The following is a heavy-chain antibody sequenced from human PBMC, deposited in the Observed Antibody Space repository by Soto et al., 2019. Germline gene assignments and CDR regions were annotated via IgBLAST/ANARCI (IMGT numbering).Heavy chain of an antibody. V-gene: IGHV1-8*01. CDR1: GYTFTSYD. Sequence: QVQLVQSGAEVKKPGASVKVSCKASGYTFTSYDINWVRQATGQGLEWMGWMNPNSGNTGYAQKFQGRVTMTRNTSISTAYMEQSSLRSEDTAVYYCARAPYSSSWYYYGMDVWGQGTTVTVS. CDR2: MNPNSGNT. CDR3: ARAPYSSSWYYYGMDV. D-gene: IGHD6-13*01. J-gene: IGHJ6*02.